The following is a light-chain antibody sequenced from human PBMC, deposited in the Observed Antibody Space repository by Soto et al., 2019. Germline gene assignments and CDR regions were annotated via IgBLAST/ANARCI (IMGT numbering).Light chain of an antibody. J-gene: IGLJ1*01. CDR3: SSYARSSTYI. CDR1: SSDVGGYNY. Sequence: QSALTQPASVSGSPGQSITISCTGTSSDVGGYNYVSWYQHHPGKAPKLIIYEVSNRPSGVSNRFSGSKSGNTASLTISGLQAADEADDYCSSYARSSTYIFGTGTKLTVL. CDR2: EVS. V-gene: IGLV2-14*01.